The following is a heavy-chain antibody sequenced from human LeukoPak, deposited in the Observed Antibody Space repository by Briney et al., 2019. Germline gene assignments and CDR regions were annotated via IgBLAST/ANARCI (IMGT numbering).Heavy chain of an antibody. CDR1: GYSISSDNY. J-gene: IGHJ4*02. V-gene: IGHV4-38-2*01. CDR3: ARAPRDSSSSNYMRRFDY. CDR2: IYHSGST. D-gene: IGHD3-22*01. Sequence: PSETLSLTCAVSGYSISSDNYWVWIRQPPGQGLEWTGGIYHSGSTYYNPSLKSRVTMSVDTSKNQFSLKLSSVAAADTAVYYCARAPRDSSSSNYMRRFDYWGQGTLVTVSS.